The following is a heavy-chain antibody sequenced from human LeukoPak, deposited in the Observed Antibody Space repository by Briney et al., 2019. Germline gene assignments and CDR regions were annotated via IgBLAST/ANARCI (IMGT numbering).Heavy chain of an antibody. CDR1: GGSISSSY. Sequence: SETLSLTCTVSGGSISSSYWSWIRQPPGKGLQWIGYIYYSGSTNYNPSLKSRVTISVDTSKNQFSLKLSSVTAADTAVYYCARVRPDSSSWYYDDAFDIWGQGTMVTVSS. CDR2: IYYSGST. V-gene: IGHV4-59*01. J-gene: IGHJ3*02. D-gene: IGHD6-13*01. CDR3: ARVRPDSSSWYYDDAFDI.